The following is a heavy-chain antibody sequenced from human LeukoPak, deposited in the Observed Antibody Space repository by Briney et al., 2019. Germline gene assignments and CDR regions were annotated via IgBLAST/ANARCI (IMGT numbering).Heavy chain of an antibody. J-gene: IGHJ6*02. Sequence: GGSLRLSCAASGFTFSSYAMSWVRQAPGKGLEWVSAISGSGGSTYYADSAKGRFTISRDNSKNTLYLQMNSLRAEDTAVYYCAKDSNAPPYGMDVWGQGTTVTVSS. CDR2: ISGSGGST. CDR1: GFTFSSYA. V-gene: IGHV3-23*01. CDR3: AKDSNAPPYGMDV. D-gene: IGHD4-11*01.